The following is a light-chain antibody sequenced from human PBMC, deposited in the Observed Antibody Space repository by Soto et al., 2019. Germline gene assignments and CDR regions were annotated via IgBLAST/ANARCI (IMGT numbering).Light chain of an antibody. J-gene: IGLJ1*01. Sequence: QPALTQPASVSGSLGQSITISCTGTSSDVGAYNYVSWYQQHPGKAPKLMIYEVTNRPSGVSNRFSGSKSGNTASLTISGLQAEDEADYYCISYTTISTYVFGTGTKLTVL. CDR1: SSDVGAYNY. CDR3: ISYTTISTYV. V-gene: IGLV2-14*01. CDR2: EVT.